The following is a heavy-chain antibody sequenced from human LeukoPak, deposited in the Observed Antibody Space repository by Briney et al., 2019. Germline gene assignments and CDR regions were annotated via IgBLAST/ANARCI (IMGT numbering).Heavy chain of an antibody. CDR2: ITTSGTNS. Sequence: GGSLRLSCATSGFTFSNYAMSWVRQAPGKGLEWVSSITTSGTNSYYADSVTGRFTISRGNSKNTLYLRMNSLRAEDTAVYYCANAYSPFDYWGQGTLVTVSS. CDR1: GFTFSNYA. D-gene: IGHD2-15*01. V-gene: IGHV3-23*01. J-gene: IGHJ4*02. CDR3: ANAYSPFDY.